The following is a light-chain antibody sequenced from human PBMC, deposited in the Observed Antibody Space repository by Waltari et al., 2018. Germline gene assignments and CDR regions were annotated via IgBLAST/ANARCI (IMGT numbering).Light chain of an antibody. CDR1: ILRVYY. Sequence: SSELTQDPAVSVALGQTVRITCQGDILRVYYPTWCKQKPGQAPLLVIYGKNNRPSGIPDRFSASTSRNTASLTITGAQAEDEAHYYCSSRDSSGDVVFGGGTKLTVL. J-gene: IGLJ2*01. CDR3: SSRDSSGDVV. V-gene: IGLV3-19*01. CDR2: GKN.